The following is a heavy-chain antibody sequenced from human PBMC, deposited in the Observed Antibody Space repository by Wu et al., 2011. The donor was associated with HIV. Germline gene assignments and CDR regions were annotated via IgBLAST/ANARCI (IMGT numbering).Heavy chain of an antibody. CDR2: IFPGDSDT. J-gene: IGHJ4*02. D-gene: IGHD3-22*01. CDR1: GYGFTSNW. Sequence: VQLVQSGAEVKKPGESLRISCKGSGYGFTSNWIGWVRQMPGKGLEWMAIIFPGDSDTTYSPSFQGHVTISADKSISTTYLQWSSLKASDTAMYYCARQDSRGLATWGQGTLVHRLL. CDR3: ARQDSRGLAT. V-gene: IGHV5-51*01.